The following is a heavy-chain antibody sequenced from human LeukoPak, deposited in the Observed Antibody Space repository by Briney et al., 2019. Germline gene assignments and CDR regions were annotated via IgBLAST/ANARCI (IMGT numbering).Heavy chain of an antibody. J-gene: IGHJ6*03. D-gene: IGHD3-9*01. CDR3: AKDGGEYYDILTGYYPRLYYMDV. Sequence: GGSLRLSCAASGFIVSSNYMSWVRQAPGKGLEWVSVIYSDGSTYYADSVKGRFTISRDNSKNTLYLQMNSLRAEDTAVYYCAKDGGEYYDILTGYYPRLYYMDVWGKGTTVTISS. V-gene: IGHV3-53*01. CDR1: GFIVSSNY. CDR2: IYSDGST.